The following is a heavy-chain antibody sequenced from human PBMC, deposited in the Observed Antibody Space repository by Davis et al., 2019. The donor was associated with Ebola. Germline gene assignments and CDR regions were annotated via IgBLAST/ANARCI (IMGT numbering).Heavy chain of an antibody. CDR2: IYYSGST. Sequence: PSETLSLTCTVSGGSISNPYNYWSWIRQPPGKRPEWIATIYYSGSTYYNPSFKSRLIISVDTSTNQFSLKLTSVSAADTAVYYCARDREGDCFSTTCRGLDVWGKGTTVTVSS. V-gene: IGHV4-39*07. CDR1: GGSISNPYNY. CDR3: ARDREGDCFSTTCRGLDV. J-gene: IGHJ6*04. D-gene: IGHD2/OR15-2a*01.